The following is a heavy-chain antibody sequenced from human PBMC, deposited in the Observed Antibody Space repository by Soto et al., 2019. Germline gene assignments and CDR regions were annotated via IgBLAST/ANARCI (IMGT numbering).Heavy chain of an antibody. CDR3: ARDQTVTGPTTFDY. CDR2: IDDTGTII. J-gene: IGHJ4*02. CDR1: GFTFSPYW. Sequence: EVPLVESGGCLVQPGGSLRLSCAASGFTFSPYWMHWVRQTPGKGLIWVSRIDDTGTIITYADSVKGRFTISRDNAKNTLYLQMDSLRAEDTAIYDCARDQTVTGPTTFDYCGQGTLVTVSS. D-gene: IGHD6-19*01. V-gene: IGHV3-74*01.